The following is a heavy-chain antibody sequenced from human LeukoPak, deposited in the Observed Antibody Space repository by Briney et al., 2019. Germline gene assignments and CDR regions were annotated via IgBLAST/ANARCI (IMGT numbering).Heavy chain of an antibody. D-gene: IGHD1-26*01. J-gene: IGHJ4*02. CDR2: IYHSGST. V-gene: IGHV4-4*02. CDR3: ARDGQSVGGATIDY. CDR1: GGSISSSNW. Sequence: PSETLSLTCAVSGGSISSSNWWSWVRQPPGKGLEWIGEIYHSGSTNYNPSLKSRVTISVDKSKNQFSLKLSSVTAADAAVYYCARDGQSVGGATIDYWGQGTLVTVSS.